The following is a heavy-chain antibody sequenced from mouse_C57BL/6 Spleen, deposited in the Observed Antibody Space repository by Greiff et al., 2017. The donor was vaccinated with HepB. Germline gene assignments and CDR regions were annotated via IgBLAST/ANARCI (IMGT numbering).Heavy chain of an antibody. Sequence: QVQLQQSGAELARPGASVKLSCKASGYTFTSYGISWVKQRTGQGLEWIGEIYPRSGNTYYNEKFKGKATLTADKSSSTAYMEFRSLTSEDSAVYFCGITTVVATWYFDYWGQGTTLTVSS. CDR1: GYTFTSYG. V-gene: IGHV1-81*01. CDR2: IYPRSGNT. J-gene: IGHJ2*01. D-gene: IGHD1-1*01. CDR3: GITTVVATWYFDY.